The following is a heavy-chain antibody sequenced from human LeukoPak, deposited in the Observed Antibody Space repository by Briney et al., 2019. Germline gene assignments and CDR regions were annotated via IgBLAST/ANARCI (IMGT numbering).Heavy chain of an antibody. V-gene: IGHV3-21*01. CDR3: AREYKGQQQLVPVRAFDI. CDR2: ISSSSSYI. J-gene: IGHJ3*02. CDR1: EFTFSSYS. Sequence: GGSLRLSCAASEFTFSSYSMNWVRQAPGKGLEWVSSISSSSSYIYYADSVKGRFTISRDNAKNSLYLQMNSLRAEDAAVYYCAREYKGQQQLVPVRAFDIWGQGTMVTVSS. D-gene: IGHD6-13*01.